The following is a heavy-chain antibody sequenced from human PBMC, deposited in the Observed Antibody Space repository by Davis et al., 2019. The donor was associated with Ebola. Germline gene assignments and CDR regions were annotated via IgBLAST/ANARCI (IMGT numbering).Heavy chain of an antibody. CDR3: TRPPRGWRCYYGMNV. CDR1: GFTFSGSA. J-gene: IGHJ6*02. D-gene: IGHD2-15*01. CDR2: IRSKANSYAT. V-gene: IGHV3-73*01. Sequence: GGSLRLSCAASGFTFSGSAMHWVRQASGKGLEWVGRIRSKANSYATAYAASVKGRFTISRDDSKNTAYLQMNSLKTEDTAVYYCTRPPRGWRCYYGMNVWGQGTTVTVSS.